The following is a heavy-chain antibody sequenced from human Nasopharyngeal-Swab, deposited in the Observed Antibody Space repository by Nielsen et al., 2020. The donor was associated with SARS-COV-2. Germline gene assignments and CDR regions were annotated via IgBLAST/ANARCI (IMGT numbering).Heavy chain of an antibody. D-gene: IGHD3-22*01. CDR1: GFTFSSYS. J-gene: IGHJ4*02. CDR2: ISSSSSYI. V-gene: IGHV3-21*01. Sequence: GGSLRLSCAASGFTFSSYSMNWVRQAPGKGLEWVSSISSSSSYIYYADSVKGRFTISRDNAKNSLYLQMNSLRAEDTAVYYCARDQIPSYYYDSSGPNQIDYWGQGTLVTVS. CDR3: ARDQIPSYYYDSSGPNQIDY.